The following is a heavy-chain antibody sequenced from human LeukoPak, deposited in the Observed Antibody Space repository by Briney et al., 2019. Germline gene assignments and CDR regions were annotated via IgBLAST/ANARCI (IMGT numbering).Heavy chain of an antibody. CDR3: ARGHDYGEY. V-gene: IGHV3-23*01. CDR2: ISGSGGST. CDR1: GFTFSSYA. Sequence: GGSLRLSCAASGFTFSSYAMSWVRQAPGKGLEWVSAISGSGGSTYYADSVKGRFTISRDNAKNLLYLQMNSLRAEDTAVYYCARGHDYGEYWGQGTLVTVSS. J-gene: IGHJ4*02.